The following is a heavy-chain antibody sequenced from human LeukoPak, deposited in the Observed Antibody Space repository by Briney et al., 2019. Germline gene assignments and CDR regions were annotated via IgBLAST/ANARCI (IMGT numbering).Heavy chain of an antibody. Sequence: PGGSLRLSCAASGFTFSSYGMHWVRQAPGRGLEWVAFIRYDGSNKYYADSVKGRFTISRDNSKNTLYLQMNSLRAEDTAVYYCAKDFDSPRYFDYWGQGTLVTVSS. CDR3: AKDFDSPRYFDY. CDR2: IRYDGSNK. D-gene: IGHD3-9*01. CDR1: GFTFSSYG. J-gene: IGHJ4*02. V-gene: IGHV3-30*02.